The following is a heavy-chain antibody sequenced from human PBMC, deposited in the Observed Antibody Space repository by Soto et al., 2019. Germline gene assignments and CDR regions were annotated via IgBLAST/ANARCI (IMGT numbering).Heavy chain of an antibody. J-gene: IGHJ6*02. D-gene: IGHD2-15*01. CDR1: GYSFTSYW. CDR2: IYPGDSDT. V-gene: IGHV5-51*01. Sequence: PGESLKISCKGSGYSFTSYWIGWVRQMPGKGLEWMGIIYPGDSDTRYSPSFQGQVTISADKSISTAYLQWSSLKASDTAMYYCATHRGNKGSSYYYYGMDVWGQGTTVTVSS. CDR3: ATHRGNKGSSYYYYGMDV.